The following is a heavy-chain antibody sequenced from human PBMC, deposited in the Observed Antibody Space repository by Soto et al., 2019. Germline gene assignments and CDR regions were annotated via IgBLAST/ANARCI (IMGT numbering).Heavy chain of an antibody. CDR2: ISYDGSNK. CDR1: GFNFSSYA. CDR3: ARDPMATTIPFFDY. D-gene: IGHD5-12*01. J-gene: IGHJ4*02. Sequence: GGSLRLSCAASGFNFSSYAMHWVRQAPGKGLEWVAVISYDGSNKYYADSVKGRFTISRDNSKNTLYLQMNSLRAEDTAVYYCARDPMATTIPFFDYWGQGTLVTVSS. V-gene: IGHV3-30-3*01.